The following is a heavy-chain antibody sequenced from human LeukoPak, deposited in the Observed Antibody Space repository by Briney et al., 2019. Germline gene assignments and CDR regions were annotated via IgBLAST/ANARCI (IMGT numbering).Heavy chain of an antibody. J-gene: IGHJ3*02. CDR1: GGSFSGYY. CDR2: INHSGST. V-gene: IGHV4-34*01. Sequence: SETLSLTCAVYGGSFSGYYWSWIRQPPGKGLEWIGEINHSGSTNYNPSLKSRVTISVDTSKNQFPLKLSSVTAADTAVYYCARGLPLVAFDIWGQGTMVTVSS. CDR3: ARGLPLVAFDI.